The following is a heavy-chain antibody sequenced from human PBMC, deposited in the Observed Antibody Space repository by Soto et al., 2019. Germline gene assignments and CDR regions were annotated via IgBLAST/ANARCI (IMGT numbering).Heavy chain of an antibody. CDR2: ISAYDGNT. CDR1: GYTFTSYG. V-gene: IGHV1-18*04. D-gene: IGHD6-19*01. CDR3: AREVAVAGMNWFDP. J-gene: IGHJ5*02. Sequence: VASVKVSCKASGYTFTSYGISWVRQAPGQGLEWMGWISAYDGNTNYAQKLQGRVTMTTDTSTSTAYMELRSLRSDDTAMYYCAREVAVAGMNWFDPWGQGTLVTVSS.